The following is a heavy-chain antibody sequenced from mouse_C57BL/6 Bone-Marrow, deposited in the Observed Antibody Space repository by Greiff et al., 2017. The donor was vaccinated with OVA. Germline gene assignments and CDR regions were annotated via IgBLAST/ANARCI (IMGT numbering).Heavy chain of an antibody. D-gene: IGHD1-1*01. CDR1: GYTFTSYG. J-gene: IGHJ3*01. CDR3: ARITCRITTVVAWFAY. V-gene: IGHV1-81*01. CDR2: IYPRSGNT. Sequence: VQLQQSGAELARPGASVKLSCKASGYTFTSYGISWVKQRTGQGLEWIGEIYPRSGNTYYNEKFKGKATLTADKSSSTAYMELRSLTSEDSAVYFCARITCRITTVVAWFAYWGQVTLVTVSA.